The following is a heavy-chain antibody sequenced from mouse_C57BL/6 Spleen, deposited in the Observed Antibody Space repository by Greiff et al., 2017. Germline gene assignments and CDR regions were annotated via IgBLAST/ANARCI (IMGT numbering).Heavy chain of an antibody. Sequence: DVHLVESEGGLVQPGSSMKLSCTASGFTFSDYYMAWVRQVPEKGLEWVANINYDGSSTYYLDSLKSRFIISRDNAKNILYLQMSSLKSEDTATYYCARDGDGYVDYWGQGTTLTVSS. CDR2: INYDGSST. J-gene: IGHJ2*01. CDR3: ARDGDGYVDY. CDR1: GFTFSDYY. D-gene: IGHD2-3*01. V-gene: IGHV5-16*01.